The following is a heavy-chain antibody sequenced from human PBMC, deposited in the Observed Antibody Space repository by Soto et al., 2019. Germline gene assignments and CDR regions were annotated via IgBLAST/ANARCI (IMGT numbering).Heavy chain of an antibody. CDR3: ASDRGFFQNMYIDY. V-gene: IGHV1-18*01. CDR1: GYTFTSYG. CDR2: ISAYNGNT. J-gene: IGHJ4*02. Sequence: ASVKVSCKASGYTFTSYGISWVRQAPGQGLEWMGWISAYNGNTNYAQKLQGRVTMTTDTSTSTAYMELRSLSSDDTAVYYCASDRGFFQNMYIDYWGQGTLVTVSS. D-gene: IGHD3-3*01.